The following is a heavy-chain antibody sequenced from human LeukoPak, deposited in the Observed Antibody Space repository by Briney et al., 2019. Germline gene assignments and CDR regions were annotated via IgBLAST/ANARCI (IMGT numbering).Heavy chain of an antibody. D-gene: IGHD3-16*01. J-gene: IGHJ4*02. V-gene: IGHV3-74*01. CDR3: ARRRTIGDYDY. CDR1: GFTFSNYW. Sequence: GGPLRLSCAASGFTFSNYWMHWVRQAPGKGLMWAPRISSDGSSADYADSVKGRFTISRDNAKNTLYLQMNSLRVEDTAVYYCARRRTIGDYDYWGQGTLVTVSS. CDR2: ISSDGSSA.